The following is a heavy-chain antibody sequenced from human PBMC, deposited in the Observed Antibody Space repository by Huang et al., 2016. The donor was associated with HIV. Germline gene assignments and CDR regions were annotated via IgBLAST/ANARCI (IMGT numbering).Heavy chain of an antibody. CDR1: GFTFTDYT. Sequence: EVQLVESGGAVVQPGGSLRLSCVSSGFTFTDYTIYWVRQAPGKSRGWVVLISVDGTTTFYAGSVRGRFTISRDNNKNSLFLQMNSLTTDDTALYYCAKARYGDFLGHLSDWGQGTLVTVSS. J-gene: IGHJ4*02. CDR3: AKARYGDFLGHLSD. D-gene: IGHD4-17*01. CDR2: ISVDGTTT. V-gene: IGHV3-43*01.